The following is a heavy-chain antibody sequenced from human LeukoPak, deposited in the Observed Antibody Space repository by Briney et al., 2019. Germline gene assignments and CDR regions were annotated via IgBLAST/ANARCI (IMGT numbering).Heavy chain of an antibody. CDR1: GFTFSDYY. CDR2: LSGSGSSA. J-gene: IGHJ4*02. CDR3: AKGLTNLGDD. D-gene: IGHD3-9*01. V-gene: IGHV3-23*01. Sequence: PGGSLRLSCAASGFTFSDYYMSWVRQAPGKGLEWVSGLSGSGSSAYYADSVKGRFTISRDNSKNTLYLQMNSLRPEDTAVYYCAKGLTNLGDDWGQGTLVTVSS.